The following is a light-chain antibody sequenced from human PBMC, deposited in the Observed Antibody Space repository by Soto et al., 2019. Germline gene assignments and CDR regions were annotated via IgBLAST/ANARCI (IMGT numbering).Light chain of an antibody. V-gene: IGLV2-11*01. CDR1: SRDVGGYNY. CDR2: DVS. Sequence: QSALTQPRSVSGSPGQSVTISCTGPSRDVGGYNYVSWYQQHPGNAPKLMIYDVSKRPSGVPDRFSGSKSGNTASLTISGLQAEDEADYYCCSYAGSYSWGFGGGTKLTVL. J-gene: IGLJ3*02. CDR3: CSYAGSYSWG.